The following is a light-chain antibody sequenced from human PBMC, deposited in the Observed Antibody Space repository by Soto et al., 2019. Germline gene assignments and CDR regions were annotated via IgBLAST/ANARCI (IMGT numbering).Light chain of an antibody. J-gene: IGLJ1*01. V-gene: IGLV1-40*01. CDR2: GNS. CDR3: SSYTSSSLYV. Sequence: QSVLTQPPSVSGAPGQRVTISCTGSSSNIGAGYDVHWYQQLPGTAPKLLIYGNSNRPSGVPDRFSGSKSGTSASLAISGLQSEDEADYYCSSYTSSSLYVFGTGTKVTVL. CDR1: SSNIGAGYD.